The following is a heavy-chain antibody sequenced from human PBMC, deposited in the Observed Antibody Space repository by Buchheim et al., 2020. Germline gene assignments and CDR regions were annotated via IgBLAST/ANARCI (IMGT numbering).Heavy chain of an antibody. CDR2: ISYDGSNK. J-gene: IGHJ6*02. V-gene: IGHV3-30*04. CDR3: ARDRGPPRSNYYYYGMDV. D-gene: IGHD1-26*01. CDR1: GFTFSSYA. Sequence: QVQLVESGGGVVQPGRSMRLSCAASGFTFSSYAMHWVRPAPGKGLEWVAVISYDGSNKYYADSVKGRFTISRDHTKNTLYLQMNSLRAEDTAVYYCARDRGPPRSNYYYYGMDVWGQGTT.